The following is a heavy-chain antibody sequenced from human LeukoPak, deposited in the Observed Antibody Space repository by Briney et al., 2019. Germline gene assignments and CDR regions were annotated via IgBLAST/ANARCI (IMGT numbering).Heavy chain of an antibody. CDR2: MNPNSGNT. D-gene: IGHD1-1*01. V-gene: IGHV1-8*01. CDR3: ARATPGWKFDP. Sequence: ASVRVSCKASGYTFASYDINWVRQATGQGLEWMGWMNPNSGNTGYAQKFQGRVTMTRNTSISTAYMELSSLRSEDTAVYYCARATPGWKFDPWGQGTLVTVSS. J-gene: IGHJ5*02. CDR1: GYTFASYD.